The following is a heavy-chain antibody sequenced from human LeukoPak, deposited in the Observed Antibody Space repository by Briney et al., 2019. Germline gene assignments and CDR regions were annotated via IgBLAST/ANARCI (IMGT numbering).Heavy chain of an antibody. CDR3: ARVLAGRGGFDI. D-gene: IGHD6-25*01. J-gene: IGHJ3*02. CDR2: TYYKSKWYN. V-gene: IGHV6-1*01. Sequence: SQTLSLTCAISGDSFSSNSATWNWIRQSPSRGLEWLGRTYYKSKWYNDYAVSVKSRITFNPDTSKNQFSLQLNSVTPEDTAVYYCARVLAGRGGFDIWGQGTVVTVSS. CDR1: GDSFSSNSAT.